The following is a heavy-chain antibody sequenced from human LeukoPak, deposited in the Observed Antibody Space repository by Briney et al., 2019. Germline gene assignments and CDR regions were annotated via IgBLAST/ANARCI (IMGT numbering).Heavy chain of an antibody. CDR3: AKDFVVVPGNVNYFDY. V-gene: IGHV3-30*18. CDR2: ISYDGRNN. Sequence: GGSLRLSCAASGFTFSSYWMSWVRQAPGKGLEWVAVISYDGRNNYYADSVKGRFTVSRDNSKNTLYVQMKSLRAEDTAVYYCAKDFVVVPGNVNYFDYWGQGTLVTVSS. D-gene: IGHD2-21*02. J-gene: IGHJ4*02. CDR1: GFTFSSYW.